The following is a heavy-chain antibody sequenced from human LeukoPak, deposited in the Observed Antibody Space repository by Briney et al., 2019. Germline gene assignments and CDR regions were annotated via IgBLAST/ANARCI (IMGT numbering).Heavy chain of an antibody. D-gene: IGHD2-2*01. CDR2: ISSSGSTI. Sequence: PGGSLRLSCAASGFTFSSYEMNWVRQAPGKGLEWVSYISSSGSTIYYTDSVKGRFTISRDNAKNSLYLQMSSLRAEDTAVYYCARGTTTFDYWVEGRLVGVSS. V-gene: IGHV3-48*03. CDR3: ARGTTTFDY. CDR1: GFTFSSYE. J-gene: IGHJ4*02.